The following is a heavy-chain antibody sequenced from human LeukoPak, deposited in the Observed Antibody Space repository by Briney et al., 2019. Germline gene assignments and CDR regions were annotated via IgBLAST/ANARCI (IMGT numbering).Heavy chain of an antibody. CDR2: IRSKANSYAT. V-gene: IGHV3-73*01. Sequence: GGSLKLSCAASGFTFSGSAMHWVRQASGKGLEWVGRIRSKANSYATAYAASVKGRFTISRDASKNTAYLQMNSLKTEDTAVYYCTSTVGVDYWGQRTLVTVSS. D-gene: IGHD4-17*01. CDR1: GFTFSGSA. J-gene: IGHJ4*02. CDR3: TSTVGVDY.